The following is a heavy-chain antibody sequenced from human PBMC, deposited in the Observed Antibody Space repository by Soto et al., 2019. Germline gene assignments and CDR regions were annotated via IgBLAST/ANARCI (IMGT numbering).Heavy chain of an antibody. V-gene: IGHV4-31*03. CDR2: IYHSGST. Sequence: SETLSLTCIVSGGSISSGGYYWTWIRQHPGKGLEWIGYIYHSGSTYYNPSLESRVTISVDTSKNQFSLKLSSVTAADTAVYYCARAESVAARYFDYWGQGTLVTVS. J-gene: IGHJ4*02. CDR3: ARAESVAARYFDY. CDR1: GGSISSGGYY. D-gene: IGHD6-6*01.